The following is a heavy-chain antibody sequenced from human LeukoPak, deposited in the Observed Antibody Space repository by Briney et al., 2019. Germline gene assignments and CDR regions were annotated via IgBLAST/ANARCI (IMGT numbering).Heavy chain of an antibody. CDR1: GFTFSSYS. D-gene: IGHD2-2*01. V-gene: IGHV3-48*01. J-gene: IGHJ3*02. CDR2: ISSSSSTI. CDR3: ARDIVVVPRRGAFDI. Sequence: PGGSLRLSCAASGFTFSSYSMNWVRQAPGKGLEWVSYISSSSSTIYYADSVKGRFTISRDNAKNSLYLQMNSLRAEDTAVYYCARDIVVVPRRGAFDIWGQGTMVTVSS.